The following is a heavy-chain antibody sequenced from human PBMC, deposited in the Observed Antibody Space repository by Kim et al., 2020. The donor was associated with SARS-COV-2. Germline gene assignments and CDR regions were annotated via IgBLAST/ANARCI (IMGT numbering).Heavy chain of an antibody. V-gene: IGHV5-51*01. CDR1: GYSFTSYW. J-gene: IGHJ4*02. CDR3: ARQIFGGNPGVDFDY. D-gene: IGHD2-15*01. CDR2: IYPGDSDT. Sequence: GESLKISCKGSGYSFTSYWIGWVRQMPGKGLEWMGIIYPGDSDTRYSPSFQGQVTISADKSISTAYLQWSSLKASDTAMYYCARQIFGGNPGVDFDYWGQGTLVTVSS.